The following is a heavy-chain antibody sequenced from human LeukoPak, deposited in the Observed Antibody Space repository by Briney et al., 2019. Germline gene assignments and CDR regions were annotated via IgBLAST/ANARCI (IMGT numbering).Heavy chain of an antibody. V-gene: IGHV3-9*01. CDR2: ISWNSGSI. D-gene: IGHD3-22*01. CDR3: AKDMRQYYYDSSGYFDGGADY. Sequence: GRSLRLSCAASGFTFDDYAMHWVRQAPGKGLERVSGISWNSGSIGYADSVKGRFTISRGNAKNSLYLQMNSLRAEDTALYYCAKDMRQYYYDSSGYFDGGADYWGQGTLVTVSS. CDR1: GFTFDDYA. J-gene: IGHJ4*02.